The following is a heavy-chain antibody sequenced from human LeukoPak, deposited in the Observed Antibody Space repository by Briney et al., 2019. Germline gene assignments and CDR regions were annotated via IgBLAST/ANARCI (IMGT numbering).Heavy chain of an antibody. V-gene: IGHV4-34*01. CDR3: ARVGTATDPGDY. D-gene: IGHD1-14*01. CDR1: GGSFSGYY. J-gene: IGHJ4*02. Sequence: PSETLSLTCAVYGGSFSGYYWSWIRQLPGKGLEWIGEINHSGSTNYNPSLKSRVTISVDTSKNQFSLKLSSVTAADTAVYYCARVGTATDPGDYWGQGTLVTVSS. CDR2: INHSGST.